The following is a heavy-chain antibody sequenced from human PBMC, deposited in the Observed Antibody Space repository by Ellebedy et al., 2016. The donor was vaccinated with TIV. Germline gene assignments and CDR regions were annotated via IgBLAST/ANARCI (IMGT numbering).Heavy chain of an antibody. J-gene: IGHJ4*02. Sequence: PGGSLRLSCAASGFTFSSYAMNWIRQAPGKGLEWVSVISGGGETTSYADSVKGRFTISRDNSKNMLFLQMNSLRAEDTAVYYCARDLHFAFDYWGRGTLVTVSS. CDR1: GFTFSSYA. CDR3: ARDLHFAFDY. CDR2: ISGGGETT. V-gene: IGHV3-23*01.